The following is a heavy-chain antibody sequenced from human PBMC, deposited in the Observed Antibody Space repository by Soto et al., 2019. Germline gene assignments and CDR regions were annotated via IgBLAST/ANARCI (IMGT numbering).Heavy chain of an antibody. J-gene: IGHJ4*02. CDR2: IDSDGSRI. V-gene: IGHV3-74*01. Sequence: EVQLVESGGGLVQPGESLRLSCPASGFTFSNYWMHWVRQAPGKGLVWVSRIDSDGSRITYADLVKGRFTISRDNAKNTVYLHMNSLTAEDTAVYYCVRTSLVVAVATREDFWGQGTLVTVSS. CDR1: GFTFSNYW. D-gene: IGHD2-15*01. CDR3: VRTSLVVAVATREDF.